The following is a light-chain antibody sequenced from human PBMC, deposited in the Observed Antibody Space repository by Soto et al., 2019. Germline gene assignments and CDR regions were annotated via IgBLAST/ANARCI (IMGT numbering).Light chain of an antibody. V-gene: IGLV2-23*02. J-gene: IGLJ2*01. CDR2: EVS. CDR1: SSDVGSYNL. CDR3: CSYAGSGLGV. Sequence: QSALTQPASVAGSPGQSITISCTGASSDVGSYNLVSWYQQHPGKAPKLMIYEVSQRPSGVSNRFSGSKSGNTASLTISGLQAEDEDDYYCCSYAGSGLGVFGGGTKLTVL.